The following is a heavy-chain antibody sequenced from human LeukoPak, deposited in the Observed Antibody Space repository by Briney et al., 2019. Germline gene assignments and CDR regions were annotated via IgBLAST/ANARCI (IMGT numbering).Heavy chain of an antibody. CDR3: ARAAYYYDSSLKRIYYFDY. Sequence: SETLSLTCAVYGGSFSGYYWSWIRQPPGKGLEWIGEINHSGSTNYNPSLKSRATISVDTSKNQFSLKLSSVTAADTAVYYCARAAYYYDSSLKRIYYFDYWGQGTLVTVSS. CDR1: GGSFSGYY. J-gene: IGHJ4*02. V-gene: IGHV4-34*01. D-gene: IGHD3-22*01. CDR2: INHSGST.